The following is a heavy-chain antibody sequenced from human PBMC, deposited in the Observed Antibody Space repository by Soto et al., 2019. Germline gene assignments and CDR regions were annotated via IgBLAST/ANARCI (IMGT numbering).Heavy chain of an antibody. CDR2: ISGSGGST. D-gene: IGHD6-13*01. CDR3: AKERVLKQQLAEYFQH. Sequence: EVQLLESGGGLVQPGGSLRLSCAASGFTFSSYAMSWVRQAPGKGLEWDSAISGSGGSTYYADSVKGRFTISRDNSKNTLYLQMDSLRAEDTAVHYCAKERVLKQQLAEYFQHWGQGTLVTVSS. J-gene: IGHJ1*01. V-gene: IGHV3-23*01. CDR1: GFTFSSYA.